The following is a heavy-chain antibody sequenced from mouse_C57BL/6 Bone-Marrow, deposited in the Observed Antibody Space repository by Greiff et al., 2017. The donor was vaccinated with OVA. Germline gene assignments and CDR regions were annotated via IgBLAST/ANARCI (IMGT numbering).Heavy chain of an antibody. Sequence: EVKLVESGGGLVKPGGSLKLSCAASGFTFSDYGMHWVRQAPEKGLEWVAYISSGSSTIYYADTVKGRFTISRDNAKNTLFLQMTRLRSEDTAMYYCARNPCYGSSDGGFAYWGQGTLVTVSA. J-gene: IGHJ3*01. D-gene: IGHD1-1*01. CDR2: ISSGSSTI. V-gene: IGHV5-17*01. CDR1: GFTFSDYG. CDR3: ARNPCYGSSDGGFAY.